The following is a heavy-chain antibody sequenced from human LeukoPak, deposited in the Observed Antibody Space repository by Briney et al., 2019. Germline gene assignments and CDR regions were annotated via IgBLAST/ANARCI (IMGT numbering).Heavy chain of an antibody. D-gene: IGHD1-1*01. V-gene: IGHV4-59*01. J-gene: IGHJ3*02. CDR3: ARDKYMDDAFDI. CDR2: IYYSGST. Sequence: SETLSLTCTVSGGSISSYYWSWIRQPPGKGLEWIGYIYYSGSTNYNPSLKSRVTISVDTSKNQFSLKLSSATAADTAVYYCARDKYMDDAFDIWGQGTMVTVSS. CDR1: GGSISSYY.